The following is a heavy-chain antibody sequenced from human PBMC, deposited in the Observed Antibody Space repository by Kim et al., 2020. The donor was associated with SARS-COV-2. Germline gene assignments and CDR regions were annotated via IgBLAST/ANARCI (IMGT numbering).Heavy chain of an antibody. D-gene: IGHD3-9*01. Sequence: GGSLRLSCAASGFTFRTYAMSWVRQAPGKGLEWVSGISDSGDNTYYAGSVKGRFTISRDHSKNTPYLQMNGLRAEDTAIYYCAKDRVLSRYFGSQYYLD. J-gene: IGHJ4*01. CDR1: GFTFRTYA. V-gene: IGHV3-23*01. CDR2: ISDSGDNT. CDR3: AKDRVLSRYFGSQYYLD.